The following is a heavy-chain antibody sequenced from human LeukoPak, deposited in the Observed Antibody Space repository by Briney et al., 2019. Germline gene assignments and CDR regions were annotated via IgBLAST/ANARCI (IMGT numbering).Heavy chain of an antibody. D-gene: IGHD3-3*01. V-gene: IGHV4-38-2*02. CDR1: GSSISSGYY. CDR2: IYHSGST. J-gene: IGHJ4*02. Sequence: SETLSLTCPVSGSSISSGYYWGWIRQPPGTGLEWLGSIYHSGSTYYNPSLKSRVTISVDTSKNQFSLKLSSVTAADTAVYYCARVRITIFGVVTNHDFDYWGQGTLVTVSS. CDR3: ARVRITIFGVVTNHDFDY.